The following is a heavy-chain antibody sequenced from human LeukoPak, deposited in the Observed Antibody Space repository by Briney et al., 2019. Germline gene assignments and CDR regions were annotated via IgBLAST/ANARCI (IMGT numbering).Heavy chain of an antibody. D-gene: IGHD3-10*01. CDR1: GFTFSSYS. V-gene: IGHV3-21*01. CDR2: ISSSSSYI. Sequence: GGSLRLSCAASGFTFSSYSMNWVRQAPGKGLEWVSSISSSSSYIYYADSVKGRFTISRDNAKNSLYLQMNSLRVEDTAVYFCVRERMGSGNWYFDLWGRGTLVTVSS. J-gene: IGHJ2*01. CDR3: VRERMGSGNWYFDL.